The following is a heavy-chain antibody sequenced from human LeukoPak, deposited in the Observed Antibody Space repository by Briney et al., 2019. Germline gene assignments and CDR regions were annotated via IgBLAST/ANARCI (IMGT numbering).Heavy chain of an antibody. CDR3: AKDLLSPIALRLFDY. Sequence: GGSLRLSCAASGFTFSSYAMGCVRQAPGEGRECVSAISGSGGSTYCADSVKGRFTISRDNSKNTLYLQMNSLRAEDTAVYYCAKDLLSPIALRLFDYWGQGTLVTVSS. CDR2: ISGSGGST. J-gene: IGHJ4*02. CDR1: GFTFSSYA. D-gene: IGHD5-12*01. V-gene: IGHV3-23*01.